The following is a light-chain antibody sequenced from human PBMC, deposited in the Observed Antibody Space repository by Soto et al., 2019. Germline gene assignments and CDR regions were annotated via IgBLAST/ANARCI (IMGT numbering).Light chain of an antibody. Sequence: DIVMTQSPDSLAVSLGERATINCKSSQSVLYSSNNKNYLAWYQQRPGQPPKLLIYWASTRESGVPDRFSGSGSGTDFTLTITSLQAEDVAVYYCQQYESPPPTLGQGTKLEIK. V-gene: IGKV4-1*01. CDR3: QQYESPPPT. CDR2: WAS. CDR1: QSVLYSSNNKNY. J-gene: IGKJ2*01.